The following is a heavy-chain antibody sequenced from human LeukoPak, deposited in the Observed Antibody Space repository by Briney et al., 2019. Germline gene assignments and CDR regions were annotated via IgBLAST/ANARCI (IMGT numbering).Heavy chain of an antibody. D-gene: IGHD3-3*01. V-gene: IGHV5-51*01. Sequence: GKSLKISCKASGYSFPIYWIGWVRQMPGKGLEWMGIIYPVDSDTTYNPSFEGQVTISADKSISTAYLQWSSLKASDTAMYYCARHRKADDFWSDYYRSYYYMDVWGNGTRVPVSS. CDR3: ARHRKADDFWSDYYRSYYYMDV. CDR1: GYSFPIYW. CDR2: IYPVDSDT. J-gene: IGHJ6*03.